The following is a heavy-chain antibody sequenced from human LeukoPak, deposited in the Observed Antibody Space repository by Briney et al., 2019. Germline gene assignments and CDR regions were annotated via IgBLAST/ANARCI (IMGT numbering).Heavy chain of an antibody. CDR1: GYTFTSYG. CDR2: ISAYNGNT. CDR3: ARDHPQQLVIGSLDY. J-gene: IGHJ4*02. V-gene: IGHV1-18*01. D-gene: IGHD6-13*01. Sequence: ASVKVSCKASGYTFTSYGISWVRQAPGQGLEWMGWISAYNGNTNYAQKLQGRVTTTTDTSTSTAYMELRSLRSDDTAVYYCARDHPQQLVIGSLDYWGQGTLVTVSS.